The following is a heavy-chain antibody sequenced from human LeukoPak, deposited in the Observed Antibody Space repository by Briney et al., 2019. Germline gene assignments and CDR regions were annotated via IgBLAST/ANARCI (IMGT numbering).Heavy chain of an antibody. CDR2: INPNSGGT. Sequence: ASVKVSCKASGYTFTGYYMHWVRQAPGQGLEWMGWINPNSGGTNYAQKFQGRVTITADESTSTAYMELSSLRSEDTAVYYCARTGSGDYDSSGYYDFDYWGQGTLVTVSS. D-gene: IGHD3-22*01. J-gene: IGHJ4*02. CDR1: GYTFTGYY. V-gene: IGHV1-2*02. CDR3: ARTGSGDYDSSGYYDFDY.